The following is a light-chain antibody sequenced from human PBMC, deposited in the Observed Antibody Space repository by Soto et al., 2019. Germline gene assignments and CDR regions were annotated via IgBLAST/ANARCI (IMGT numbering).Light chain of an antibody. CDR3: QQYGGSPLFT. CDR1: QTVSSSY. CDR2: GGS. V-gene: IGKV3-20*01. Sequence: EIVLTQSPGTLSLSPGERATLSCRASQTVSSSYLAWYQQKPGQAPRLLIYGGSSRATGIPDRFSGSGSGTDFTLTISRLEPEDSAVYYCQQYGGSPLFTFGQGTRLEIK. J-gene: IGKJ5*01.